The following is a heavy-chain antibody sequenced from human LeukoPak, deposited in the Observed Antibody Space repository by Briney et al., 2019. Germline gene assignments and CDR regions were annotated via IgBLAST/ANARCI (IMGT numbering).Heavy chain of an antibody. CDR3: AREGSFGELLPFDY. J-gene: IGHJ4*02. CDR2: IYTSGST. V-gene: IGHV4-4*08. D-gene: IGHD3-10*01. CDR1: GGSISSYY. Sequence: SETLSLTCTVSGGSISSYYWSWIRQPPGKGLEWIGYIYTSGSTNYNPSLKSRVTISVDTSKNQFSLKLSSVTAADTAVYYCAREGSFGELLPFDYWGRGTLVTVSS.